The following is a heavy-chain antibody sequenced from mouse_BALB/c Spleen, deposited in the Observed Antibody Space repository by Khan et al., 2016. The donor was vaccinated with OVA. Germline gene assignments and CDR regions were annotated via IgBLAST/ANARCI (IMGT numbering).Heavy chain of an antibody. V-gene: IGHV14-3*02. D-gene: IGHD2-4*01. CDR1: GFNIKDTY. CDR2: IDPANVNT. J-gene: IGHJ4*01. Sequence: VQLQQSGAELVKPGASVRLSCTTSGFNIKDTYIHWVKQGPEQGLEWIGKIDPANVNTKYDPKFQDTATITEDTSSNTAYLQLSSLTSEDTAAYYCSKGYDYDGYAMDYWGQGTSVTVSS. CDR3: SKGYDYDGYAMDY.